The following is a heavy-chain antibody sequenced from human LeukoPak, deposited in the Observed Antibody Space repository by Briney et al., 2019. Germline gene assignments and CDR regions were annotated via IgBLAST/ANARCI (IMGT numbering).Heavy chain of an antibody. D-gene: IGHD2-2*01. CDR3: AKVVTGYCSTTSCPFDS. CDR1: GFTFRSYG. V-gene: IGHV3-30*02. Sequence: GGSLRLSCAASGFTFRSYGMDWVRQAPGEGLEWVAYIRYDGSNKNYADSVKGRFTISRDNSKNTLYLQMSSLRAEDTAVYYCAKVVTGYCSTTSCPFDSWGQGTLVTVSS. CDR2: IRYDGSNK. J-gene: IGHJ4*02.